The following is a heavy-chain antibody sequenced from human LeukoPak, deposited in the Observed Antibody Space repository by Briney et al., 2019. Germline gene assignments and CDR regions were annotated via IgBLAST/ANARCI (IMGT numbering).Heavy chain of an antibody. CDR2: INHSGSN. V-gene: IGHV4-34*01. CDR1: GGSFSGYY. CDR3: ARGYSSSWAGDQLDY. D-gene: IGHD6-13*01. J-gene: IGHJ4*02. Sequence: SETLSLTCAVYGGSFSGYYWSWIRQPPGKGLEWIGEINHSGSNNYNPSLKSRVTISVDTSKNQFSLKLSSVTAADTAVYYCARGYSSSWAGDQLDYWGQGTLVTVSS.